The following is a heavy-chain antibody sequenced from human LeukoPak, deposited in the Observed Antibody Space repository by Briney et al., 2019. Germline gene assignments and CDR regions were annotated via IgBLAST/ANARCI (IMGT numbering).Heavy chain of an antibody. Sequence: PSETLSLTCAVSGYSISSGYYWGWIRQPPGKGLEWIGSIYHSGSTYYIPSLKSRVTISVDTSKNQLSLKVNSVTAADTAIYYCATNLGYSSLHYWGRGALVTVSS. CDR3: ATNLGYSSLHY. D-gene: IGHD6-13*01. CDR1: GYSISSGYY. J-gene: IGHJ4*02. V-gene: IGHV4-38-2*01. CDR2: IYHSGST.